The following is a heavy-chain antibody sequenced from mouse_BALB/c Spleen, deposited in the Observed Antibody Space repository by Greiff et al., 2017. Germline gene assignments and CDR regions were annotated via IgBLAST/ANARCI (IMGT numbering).Heavy chain of an antibody. J-gene: IGHJ4*01. CDR2: ISDGGSYT. V-gene: IGHV5-4*02. Sequence: LVESGGGLVKPGGSLKLSCAASGFTFSDYYMYWVRQTPEKRLEWVATISDGGSYTYYPDSVKGRFTISRDNAKNNLYLQMSSLKSEDTAMYYCARVPITTATAMDDWGQGTSVTVSS. CDR3: ARVPITTATAMDD. CDR1: GFTFSDYY. D-gene: IGHD1-1*01.